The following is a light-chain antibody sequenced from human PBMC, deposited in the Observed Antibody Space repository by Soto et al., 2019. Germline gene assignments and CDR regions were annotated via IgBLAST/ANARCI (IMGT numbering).Light chain of an antibody. J-gene: IGKJ1*01. CDR1: QSVGSN. CDR2: GAS. CDR3: QQYYNWPPWT. Sequence: EIVMTQSPATLSVSPGERATLSCRASQSVGSNLAWYRQKPGQAPRLLIYGASTRATDVPARFSGSGSGTEFTLTISSLQSEDFAVYYCQQYYNWPPWTFGQGTKVEIK. V-gene: IGKV3-15*01.